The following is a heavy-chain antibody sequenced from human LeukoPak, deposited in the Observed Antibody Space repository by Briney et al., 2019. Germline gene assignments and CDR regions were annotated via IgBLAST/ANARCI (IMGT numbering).Heavy chain of an antibody. J-gene: IGHJ4*02. V-gene: IGHV5-51*01. D-gene: IGHD3-10*01. CDR3: ASGSDSKKFDY. CDR1: GYSFTDYW. Sequence: GESLKISRMGSGYSFTDYWIGWVRQMPGKGVEWMGIIYPGDSDTRYRPSFQGQVTISADKSINTAYLQWSSLKASDTAMYYCASGSDSKKFDYWGQGTLVTVSS. CDR2: IYPGDSDT.